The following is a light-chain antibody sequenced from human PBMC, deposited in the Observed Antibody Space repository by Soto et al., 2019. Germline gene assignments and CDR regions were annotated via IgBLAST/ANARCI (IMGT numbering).Light chain of an antibody. CDR1: SSDVGAYDL. J-gene: IGLJ1*01. CDR2: DVS. Sequence: QSALSQPASVSGSPGQSVTISCTGTSSDVGAYDLVCWYQQHPGKAPKLMIYDVSNRPSGVSNRFSGSKSGNTASLTISGLEAEDAAYYYCSSYTSSSPPYVFGTGTKVTVL. CDR3: SSYTSSSPPYV. V-gene: IGLV2-14*01.